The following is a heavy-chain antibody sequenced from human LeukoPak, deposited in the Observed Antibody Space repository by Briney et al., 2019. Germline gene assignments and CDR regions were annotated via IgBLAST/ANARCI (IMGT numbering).Heavy chain of an antibody. J-gene: IGHJ6*02. CDR1: GFTFDDYA. Sequence: PGGSLRLSCAASGFTFDDYAMHWVRQAPGKGLEWVSGISWNSGSIGYADSVKGRFTISRDNAKNSLYLQMNSLRAEDTASYYCAKAHYYYGMDVWGQGTTVTVSS. V-gene: IGHV3-9*01. CDR3: AKAHYYYGMDV. CDR2: ISWNSGSI.